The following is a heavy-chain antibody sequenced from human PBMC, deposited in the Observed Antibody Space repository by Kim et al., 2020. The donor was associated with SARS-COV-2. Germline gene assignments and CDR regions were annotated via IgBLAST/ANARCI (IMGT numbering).Heavy chain of an antibody. V-gene: IGHV1-46*01. Sequence: KVQGRVTMTRDTYTSTVYMELSSLRSEDTAVYYCARGGTIVVVPAAAFDYWGQGTLVTVSS. CDR3: ARGGTIVVVPAAAFDY. J-gene: IGHJ4*02. D-gene: IGHD2-2*01.